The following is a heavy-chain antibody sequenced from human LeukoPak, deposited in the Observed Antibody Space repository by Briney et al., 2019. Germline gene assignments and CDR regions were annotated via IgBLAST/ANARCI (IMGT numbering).Heavy chain of an antibody. D-gene: IGHD6-6*01. CDR2: INPNSGAT. Sequence: ASVKVSCKSSGYTFTDYYLHWVRQAPRQGLEWMGWINPNSGATKYAQKFQGWVTMTRDTSISTAYMELGGLRSDVTAMYYCARERIAARRIDYWGQGTLVTVSS. J-gene: IGHJ4*02. CDR3: ARERIAARRIDY. CDR1: GYTFTDYY. V-gene: IGHV1-2*04.